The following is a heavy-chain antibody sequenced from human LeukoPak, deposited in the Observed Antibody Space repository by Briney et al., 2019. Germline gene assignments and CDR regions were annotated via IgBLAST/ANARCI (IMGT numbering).Heavy chain of an antibody. J-gene: IGHJ6*03. Sequence: PVKVSCKASGGTFSSYAISWVRQAPGQGLEWMGGIIPIFGTANYAQKFQGRVTITADESTSTAYMELSSLRSEDTAVYYCARLVDSSGYYYYYYMDVWGKGTTVTVSS. D-gene: IGHD3-22*01. CDR3: ARLVDSSGYYYYYYMDV. V-gene: IGHV1-69*13. CDR2: IIPIFGTA. CDR1: GGTFSSYA.